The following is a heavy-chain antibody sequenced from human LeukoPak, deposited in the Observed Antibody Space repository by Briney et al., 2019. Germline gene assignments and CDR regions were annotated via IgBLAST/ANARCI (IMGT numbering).Heavy chain of an antibody. V-gene: IGHV4-39*07. CDR3: ARGLSGSSWYEPLDY. D-gene: IGHD6-13*01. CDR2: IYYSGST. J-gene: IGHJ4*02. Sequence: PSETLSLTCTVSGGSISSSSYYWGWIRQPPGKGLEWIGSIYYSGSTYYNPSLKSRVTISVDTSKNQFSLKLSSVTAADTAVYYCARGLSGSSWYEPLDYWGQGTLVTVSS. CDR1: GGSISSSSYY.